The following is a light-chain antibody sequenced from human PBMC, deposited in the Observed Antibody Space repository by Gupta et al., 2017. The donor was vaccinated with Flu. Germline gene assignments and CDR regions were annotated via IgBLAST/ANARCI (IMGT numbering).Light chain of an antibody. CDR1: SSDVGSYNF. Sequence: SALPQPASVSGSPGQSITISCTGTSSDVGSYNFVSWYQQHPGKAPKLLIYEVSRRPSGVANRFSGSKSVNTASLTISGLQAEDEAHYYCTSDTSSTTPVFGGGTKLTVL. CDR2: EVS. J-gene: IGLJ3*02. CDR3: TSDTSSTTPV. V-gene: IGLV2-14*01.